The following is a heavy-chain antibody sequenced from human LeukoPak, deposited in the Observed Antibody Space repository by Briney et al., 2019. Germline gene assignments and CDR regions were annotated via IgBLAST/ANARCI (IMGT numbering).Heavy chain of an antibody. CDR1: GYTFTSYD. CDR2: IYHNSGNT. J-gene: IGHJ4*01. D-gene: IGHD3-22*01. CDR3: ARGSRTYYSESSGDGATHYFDY. V-gene: IGHV1-8*01. Sequence: GSVKVSCKASGYTFTSYDINWVRQATGQGLEWMGWIYHNSGNTDYAQTFQGRVTMTRNTSISTPYMELSRLRSEDTAVYFGARGSRTYYSESSGDGATHYFDYWGQGTLVTVSS.